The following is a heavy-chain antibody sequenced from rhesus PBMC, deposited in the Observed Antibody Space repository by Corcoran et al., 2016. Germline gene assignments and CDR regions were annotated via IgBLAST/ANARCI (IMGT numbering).Heavy chain of an antibody. Sequence: EVQLEESGGGLVQPGGSLRLSWVASGFTFSTSAMPWVRQASGKGLEWGGRIRSKSNKYETGYAASVKGRFTISRDDSKNTAYLQMNSLKTEDTAVYYCACKTSFDYWGQGVLVTVSS. D-gene: IGHD1-1*01. CDR3: ACKTSFDY. CDR2: IRSKSNKYET. CDR1: GFTFSTSA. J-gene: IGHJ4*01. V-gene: IGHV3-118*01.